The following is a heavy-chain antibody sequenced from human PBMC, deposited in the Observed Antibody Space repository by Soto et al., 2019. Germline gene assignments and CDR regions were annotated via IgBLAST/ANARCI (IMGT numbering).Heavy chain of an antibody. Sequence: ASVKVSCKVSGYTLTELSMHWVRQAPGKGLEWMGGFDPEDGETIYAQKFQGRVTMTEDTSTDTAYMELSSLRSEDTAVYYCASGWQQLVPFDYWGQGTLVTAPQ. CDR3: ASGWQQLVPFDY. CDR1: GYTLTELS. D-gene: IGHD6-6*01. J-gene: IGHJ4*02. V-gene: IGHV1-24*01. CDR2: FDPEDGET.